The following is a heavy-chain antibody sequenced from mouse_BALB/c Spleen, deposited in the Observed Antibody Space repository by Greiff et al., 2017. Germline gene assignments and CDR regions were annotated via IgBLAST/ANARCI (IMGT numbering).Heavy chain of an antibody. V-gene: IGHV1-15*01. CDR3: TRGTTVPFAY. Sequence: QVKLQQSGAELVRPGASVTLSCKASGYTFTDYEMHWVKQTPVHGLEWIGAIDPETGGTAYNQKFKGKATLTADKSSSTAYMELRSLTSEDSAVYYCTRGTTVPFAYWGQGTLVTVSA. D-gene: IGHD1-1*01. CDR1: GYTFTDYE. J-gene: IGHJ3*01. CDR2: IDPETGGT.